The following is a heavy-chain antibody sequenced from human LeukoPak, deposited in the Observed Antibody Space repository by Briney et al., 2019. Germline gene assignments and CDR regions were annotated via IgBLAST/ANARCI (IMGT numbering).Heavy chain of an antibody. CDR2: IQCGGST. CDR1: GFTVRSSY. Sequence: GGSLRLSCAAFGFTVRSSYMSWVRRAPGKGLEWVSFIQCGGSTYYADSVKGRFTISRDNSKNTLYLQMNSLRADDTFVFQAEDGIRDNWYDPWGQGTLVTVSS. J-gene: IGHJ5*02. D-gene: IGHD2-21*01. V-gene: IGHV3-66*01. CDR3: EDGIRDNWYDP.